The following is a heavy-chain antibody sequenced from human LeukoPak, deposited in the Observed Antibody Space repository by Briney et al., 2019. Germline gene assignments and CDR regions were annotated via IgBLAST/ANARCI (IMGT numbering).Heavy chain of an antibody. CDR2: IIPILGIA. CDR1: GGTFSRYA. Sequence: ASVKVSCKASGGTFSRYAISWVRQAPGQGLEWMGRIIPILGIANYAQKFQGRVTITADKSTSTAYMELSSLRSEDTAVYYCASRVGAAELQHWGQGTLVTVSS. J-gene: IGHJ1*01. CDR3: ASRVGAAELQH. D-gene: IGHD1-26*01. V-gene: IGHV1-69*04.